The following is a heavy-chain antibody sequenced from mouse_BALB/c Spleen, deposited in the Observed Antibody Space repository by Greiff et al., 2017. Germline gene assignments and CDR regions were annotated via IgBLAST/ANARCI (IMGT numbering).Heavy chain of an antibody. Sequence: VQLQQPGAELVKPGASVKLSCKASGYTFTSYWMHWVKLRPGQGFEWIGGIKPNNGGTSYNQKFKGKATLTVDKSSSTAYMELRSLTSEDSAVYYCARRAGYYDYWGQGTTLTVSS. J-gene: IGHJ2*01. CDR2: IKPNNGGT. V-gene: IGHV1-53*01. CDR1: GYTFTSYW. D-gene: IGHD2-3*01. CDR3: ARRAGYYDY.